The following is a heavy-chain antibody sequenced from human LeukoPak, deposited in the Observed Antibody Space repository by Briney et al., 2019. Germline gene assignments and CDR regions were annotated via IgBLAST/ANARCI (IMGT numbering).Heavy chain of an antibody. CDR1: GLTFRSFW. Sequence: SGGSLRLSCAVSGLTFRSFWMSWVRQAPGKGLEWVANINQDGSEKYFVDSVRGRFTISRDNSKNSLHLEMNTLGAEDTALYYCARERGGRFFDYWGQGTLVTVSS. CDR3: ARERGGRFFDY. D-gene: IGHD2-15*01. V-gene: IGHV3-7*01. J-gene: IGHJ4*02. CDR2: INQDGSEK.